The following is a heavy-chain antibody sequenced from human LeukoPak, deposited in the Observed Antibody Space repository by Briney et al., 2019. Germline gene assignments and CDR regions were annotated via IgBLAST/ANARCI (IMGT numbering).Heavy chain of an antibody. D-gene: IGHD3-22*01. CDR2: IYYSGST. J-gene: IGHJ1*01. V-gene: IGHV4-30-4*01. Sequence: SQTLSLTCTVSGGSISSGDYYWSWIRQPPGKGLEWIGYIYYSGSTYYNPSLKSRVTISVDTSKNQFSLKLSSVTAADTAVYYCARMVDSSGFSPCQHWGQGTLVTVSS. CDR3: ARMVDSSGFSPCQH. CDR1: GGSISSGDYY.